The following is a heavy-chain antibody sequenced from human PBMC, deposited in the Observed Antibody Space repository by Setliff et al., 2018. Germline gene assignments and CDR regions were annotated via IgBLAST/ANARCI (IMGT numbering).Heavy chain of an antibody. J-gene: IGHJ6*03. V-gene: IGHV1-24*01. CDR3: ARDKLWLMGYYYYYYMDV. D-gene: IGHD5-18*01. Sequence: ASVKVSCKVSGYTLTELSMHWVRQAPGKGLEWMGGFDPEDGETIYAQKFQGRVTITRDTSASTAYMELSSLRSEGTAVYYCARDKLWLMGYYYYYYMDVWGKGTTVTV. CDR2: FDPEDGET. CDR1: GYTLTELS.